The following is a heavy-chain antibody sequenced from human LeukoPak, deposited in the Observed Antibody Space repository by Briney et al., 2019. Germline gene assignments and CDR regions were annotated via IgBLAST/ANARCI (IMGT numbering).Heavy chain of an antibody. V-gene: IGHV3-74*01. J-gene: IGHJ6*03. D-gene: IGHD3-22*01. CDR1: GFTFSSYW. CDR3: SRGDYYDSSGYYRYYYYYMDV. Sequence: PGGSLRLSCAASGFTFSSYWMHWVRQAPGKGLVWVSRINTDESSTNYADSVKGRFTISRDNAKNTLYLQMNTLRAEDTAVYYCSRGDYYDSSGYYRYYYYYMDVWGKGTTVTISS. CDR2: INTDESST.